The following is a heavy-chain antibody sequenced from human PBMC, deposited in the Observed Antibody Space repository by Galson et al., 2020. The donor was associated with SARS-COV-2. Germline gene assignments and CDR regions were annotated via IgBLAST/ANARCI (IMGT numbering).Heavy chain of an antibody. D-gene: IGHD3-9*01. CDR2: IYYSGST. CDR3: ARDKILTGYYNWFDP. J-gene: IGHJ5*02. Sequence: SETLSLTCTVSGGSISSYYRSWIRQPPGKGLEWIGYIYYSGSTNYNPSPKSRVTISVDTSKNQFSLKLSSVTAADTAVYYCARDKILTGYYNWFDPWGQGTLVTVAS. V-gene: IGHV4-59*01. CDR1: GGSISSYY.